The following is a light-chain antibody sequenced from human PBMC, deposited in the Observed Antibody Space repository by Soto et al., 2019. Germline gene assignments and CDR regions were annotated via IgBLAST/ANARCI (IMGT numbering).Light chain of an antibody. Sequence: DIVMTQSPLSLPVTPAEPASISCRSSQSLLHSNGYNYLDWYLQKPGQSPQLLIYLGSNRASGVPERFSGSGLGTGFRMKVSRVEAEDVGVCYCMQAVQAPLCFGQGTRLEIK. CDR1: QSLLHSNGYNY. CDR3: MQAVQAPLC. V-gene: IGKV2-28*01. CDR2: LGS. J-gene: IGKJ5*01.